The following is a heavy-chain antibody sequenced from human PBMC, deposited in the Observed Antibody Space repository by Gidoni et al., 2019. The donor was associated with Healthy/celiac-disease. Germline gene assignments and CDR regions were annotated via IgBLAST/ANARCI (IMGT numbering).Heavy chain of an antibody. CDR1: GGTVSSYA. V-gene: IGHV1-69*04. Sequence: QVQLVQTGAEGKKPGSSVEVSWKASGGTVSSYANSWVRQAPGQGLEWMGRFNPILGIPNYAQQFQGRVTITADKSTSSAYMGLSTLRSDATAVYYCAVLSCFDPWGQGTLVTVSS. CDR2: FNPILGIP. CDR3: AVLSCFDP. J-gene: IGHJ5*02.